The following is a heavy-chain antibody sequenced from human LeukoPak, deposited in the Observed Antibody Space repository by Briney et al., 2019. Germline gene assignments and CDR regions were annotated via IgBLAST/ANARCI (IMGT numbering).Heavy chain of an antibody. J-gene: IGHJ5*02. CDR2: MNPDSGNT. Sequence: ASVKVSCKAFGYTFTIYDINWVRQAAGQGLEWMGWMNPDSGNTDFAQKFQGRVTMTRNTSISTAYMELSSLTSEDTAVYYCAVHLPGDYLDPWGQGTLVTVSS. D-gene: IGHD4-17*01. V-gene: IGHV1-8*01. CDR1: GYTFTIYD. CDR3: AVHLPGDYLDP.